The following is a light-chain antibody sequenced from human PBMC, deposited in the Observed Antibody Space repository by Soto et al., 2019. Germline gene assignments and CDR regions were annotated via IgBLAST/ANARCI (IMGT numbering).Light chain of an antibody. CDR3: QQYYRSCT. CDR1: QSVTDW. J-gene: IGKJ2*02. CDR2: DAS. V-gene: IGKV1-5*01. Sequence: DSQLVPAPSTLSASVGDRVTITCRASQSVTDWLAWYQQKPGKAPKLLIYDASSLESGVPSRFSGSGSGTEFSLTISSLQPDDFATYYCQQYYRSCTFVQGTK.